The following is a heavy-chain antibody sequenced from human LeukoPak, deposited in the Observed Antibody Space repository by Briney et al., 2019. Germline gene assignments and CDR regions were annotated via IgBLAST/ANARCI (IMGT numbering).Heavy chain of an antibody. V-gene: IGHV1-46*01. D-gene: IGHD6-6*01. J-gene: IGHJ6*03. CDR1: GYTFTSYY. CDR3: ARSSRRVGHYYYYMDV. CDR2: INPSGGST. Sequence: ASVKVSCKASGYTFTSYYMHWVRQAPGQGLEWMGIINPSGGSTSYAQKFQGRVTMTRDTSTSTAYMELSRLRSDDTAVYYCARSSRRVGHYYYYMDVWGKGTTVTVSS.